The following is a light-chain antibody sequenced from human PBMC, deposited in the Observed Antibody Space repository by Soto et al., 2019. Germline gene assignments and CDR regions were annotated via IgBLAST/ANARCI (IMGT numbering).Light chain of an antibody. J-gene: IGLJ3*02. CDR1: SSDVGGYNF. V-gene: IGLV2-23*02. Sequence: QSALTQPASVSGSPGQSITISCTGTSSDVGGYNFVSWYQQHPGKAPKLMIYEVSKRPSGVSNRFSGSKSGNTASLTISGLQAEDEADYHCCSYAGSPHWVVGGGTKLTVL. CDR2: EVS. CDR3: CSYAGSPHWV.